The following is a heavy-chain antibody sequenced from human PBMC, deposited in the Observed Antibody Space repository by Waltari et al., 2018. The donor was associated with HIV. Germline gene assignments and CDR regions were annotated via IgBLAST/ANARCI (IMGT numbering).Heavy chain of an antibody. Sequence: QVQLVQPGAEVRKPGASVKVSCKASGYTFTGYYLHWVRQAPGQGPEWMGRINPNRGGTNYTQKFQARVTMTRDTSIGAAYMELSSLRPNDTAVYYCARVTTVTGDSYFYYGMDVWGQGTTVTVSS. CDR2: INPNRGGT. J-gene: IGHJ6*02. CDR1: GYTFTGYY. D-gene: IGHD4-17*01. CDR3: ARVTTVTGDSYFYYGMDV. V-gene: IGHV1-2*06.